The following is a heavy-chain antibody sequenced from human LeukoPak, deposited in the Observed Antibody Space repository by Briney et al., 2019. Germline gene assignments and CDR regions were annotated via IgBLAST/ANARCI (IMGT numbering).Heavy chain of an antibody. D-gene: IGHD3-16*01. CDR1: GYTFTSYD. J-gene: IGHJ4*02. V-gene: IGHV1-8*01. CDR2: MNPNSGNT. Sequence: ASVKVSCKASGYTFTSYDINWVRQATGQGLEWMGWMNPNSGNTGYAQKFQGRVTITRNTSISTAYMELSSLRSENTAVYYCARGGDGLYYFDYWGQGTLVTVSS. CDR3: ARGGDGLYYFDY.